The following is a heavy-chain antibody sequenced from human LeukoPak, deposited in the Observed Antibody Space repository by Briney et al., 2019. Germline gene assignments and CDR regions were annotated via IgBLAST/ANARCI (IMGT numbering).Heavy chain of an antibody. J-gene: IGHJ4*02. V-gene: IGHV3-30*02. CDR3: AKIEGKYQLANVPDH. CDR1: GFTFSTYG. D-gene: IGHD2-2*01. CDR2: IRCDGNNK. Sequence: GGSLRLSCAASGFTFSTYGMHWVRQAPGKGLEWVAFIRCDGNNKYYADFVKGRFTISRDNSKNTLYLHMNRLRTEDTAVYYCAKIEGKYQLANVPDHWGQGTLVTVSS.